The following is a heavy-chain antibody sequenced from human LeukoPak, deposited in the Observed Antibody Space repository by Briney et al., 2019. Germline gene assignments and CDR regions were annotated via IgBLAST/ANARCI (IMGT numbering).Heavy chain of an antibody. D-gene: IGHD6-6*01. Sequence: TSETLSLTCAVYGGSFSGYYWSWIRQPPGKWLEWIGEINHSGSTNYNPSLKSRVTISVDTSKNQFSLKLSSVTAADTAVYYCARGKQLVRWFDPWGQGTLVTVSS. CDR3: ARGKQLVRWFDP. CDR1: GGSFSGYY. CDR2: INHSGST. V-gene: IGHV4-34*01. J-gene: IGHJ5*02.